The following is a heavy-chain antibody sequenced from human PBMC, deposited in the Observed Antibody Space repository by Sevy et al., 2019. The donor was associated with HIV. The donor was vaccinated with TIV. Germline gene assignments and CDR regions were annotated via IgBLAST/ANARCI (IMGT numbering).Heavy chain of an antibody. D-gene: IGHD3-3*01. CDR2: IYYSGTT. CDR1: GGSVSSGSYY. Sequence: SETLSLTCTVSGGSVSSGSYYWSWIRQPPGKGLEWIGYIYYSGTTNYNPSLKSRVTISVDTSKNQFSLKLSSVTAADTAVYYCARAPHGRLRVDFWSGYSYCYGMDVWGQGTTVTVSS. V-gene: IGHV4-61*01. CDR3: ARAPHGRLRVDFWSGYSYCYGMDV. J-gene: IGHJ6*02.